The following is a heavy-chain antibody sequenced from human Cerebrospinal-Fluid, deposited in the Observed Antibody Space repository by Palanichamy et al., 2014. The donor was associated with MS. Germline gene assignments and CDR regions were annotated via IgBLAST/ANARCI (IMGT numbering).Heavy chain of an antibody. CDR2: VSWHSVNI. V-gene: IGHV3-9*01. CDR3: VKDVRGGSYATYYFDC. CDR1: GFTFDDYA. J-gene: IGHJ4*02. Sequence: EVQLVESGGGLVQPGRSLRLSCTASGFTFDDYAMHWVRQAPGKGLEWVSGVSWHSVNIDYADSVKGRFTISRDNAKNSLYLQMNSLRVEDTALYHCVKDVRGGSYATYYFDCWGQGTLVTVSS. D-gene: IGHD1-26*01.